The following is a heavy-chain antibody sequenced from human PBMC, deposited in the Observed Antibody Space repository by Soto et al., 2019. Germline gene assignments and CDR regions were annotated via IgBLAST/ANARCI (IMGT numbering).Heavy chain of an antibody. V-gene: IGHV4-59*01. CDR2: IYYSGST. J-gene: IGHJ4*02. CDR1: GGSISSYY. CDR3: ATSYGYSYAFDY. Sequence: SETLSLTCPVSGGSISSYYWRWIRQPPGKGLEWIGDIYYSGSTNYNPSLKSRVTISVDTSKNQFSLKLSSVTAADTAVYYCATSYGYSYAFDYWGQGTLVTVSS. D-gene: IGHD5-18*01.